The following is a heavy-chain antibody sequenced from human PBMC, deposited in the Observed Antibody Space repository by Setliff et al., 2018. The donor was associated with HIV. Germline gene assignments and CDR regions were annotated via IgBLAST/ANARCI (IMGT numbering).Heavy chain of an antibody. Sequence: TLSLTCTVSGGSISSSSYYWGWIRQPPGKGLEWIGSFYYNGNTYYNPSLKSRVTISVDASRNQFSLKLNSVTAADTAVYYCAREPDSIPYDYWGQGTLVTVSS. CDR3: AREPDSIPYDY. D-gene: IGHD4-4*01. CDR1: GGSISSSSYY. J-gene: IGHJ4*02. CDR2: FYYNGNT. V-gene: IGHV4-39*07.